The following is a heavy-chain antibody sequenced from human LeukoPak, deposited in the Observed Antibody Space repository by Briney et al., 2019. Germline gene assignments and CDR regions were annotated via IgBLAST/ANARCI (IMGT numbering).Heavy chain of an antibody. CDR2: ISGSGGST. CDR3: AKAARVVPAAMPDY. D-gene: IGHD2-2*01. V-gene: IGHV3-23*01. Sequence: GSLRLSCAACGFIFSSYAMWGVRQAPGGGLEWVAAISGSGGSTYYADSVKGRFTISRDNSKNTLYLQMNSRRAEDTAVYYCAKAARVVPAAMPDYWGQGTLVTVSS. J-gene: IGHJ4*02. CDR1: GFIFSSYA.